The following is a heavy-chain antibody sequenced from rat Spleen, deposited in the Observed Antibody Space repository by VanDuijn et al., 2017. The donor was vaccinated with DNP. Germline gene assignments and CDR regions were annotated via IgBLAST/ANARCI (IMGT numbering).Heavy chain of an antibody. V-gene: IGHV5S10*01. D-gene: IGHD4-2*01. Sequence: EVQLVESGGGLVQPGNSVKLSCAASGFNYSDYAMAWVRQSTKKGLEWVATIIYYGSSNYYRDTLNGRFTISRDNAQSTLYLQLDSLRSEDTATYYCARGDWFAYWGQGFMVTVSS. CDR3: ARGDWFAY. CDR2: IIYYGSSN. CDR1: GFNYSDYA. J-gene: IGHJ2*01.